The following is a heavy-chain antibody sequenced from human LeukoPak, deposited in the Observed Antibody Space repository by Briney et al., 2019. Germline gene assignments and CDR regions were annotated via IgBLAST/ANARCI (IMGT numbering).Heavy chain of an antibody. CDR1: GFTFDDYA. V-gene: IGHV3-9*01. D-gene: IGHD1-26*01. CDR3: AREESGSKAY. J-gene: IGHJ4*02. Sequence: GGSLRLSCAASGFTFDDYAMHWVRQAPGKGLEWVSGISWNSGSIGYADSVKGRFTISGDNAKNSLYLQMNSLRAEDAAVYYCAREESGSKAYWGQGTLVTVSS. CDR2: ISWNSGSI.